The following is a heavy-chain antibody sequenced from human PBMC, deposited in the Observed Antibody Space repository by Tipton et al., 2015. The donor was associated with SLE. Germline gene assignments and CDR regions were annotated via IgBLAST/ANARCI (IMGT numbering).Heavy chain of an antibody. CDR1: GGSIRSGGYF. Sequence: TLSLTCTVSGGSIRSGGYFWGWIRQHPGKGLEWVGDIQFSGSTYYNPSLKSRVSISVDTSKNEFSLMLNSVTAADTAVYYCATHADRVYWGQGTLVTVSS. CDR2: IQFSGST. CDR3: ATHADRVY. V-gene: IGHV4-31*03. J-gene: IGHJ4*02.